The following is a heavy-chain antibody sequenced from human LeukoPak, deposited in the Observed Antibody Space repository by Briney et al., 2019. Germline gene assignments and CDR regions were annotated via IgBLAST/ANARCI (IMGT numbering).Heavy chain of an antibody. CDR2: IIPIFGTA. V-gene: IGHV1-69*05. CDR3: ARERYSRSSGFDY. Sequence: SVKVSCKASGGTFSSYAISWVRQAPGQGLEWMGRIIPIFGTANYAQKFQGRVTITTDESTSTAYMELSSLRSEDTAVYYCARERYSRSSGFDYWGQGTLVTVSS. CDR1: GGTFSSYA. D-gene: IGHD6-6*01. J-gene: IGHJ4*02.